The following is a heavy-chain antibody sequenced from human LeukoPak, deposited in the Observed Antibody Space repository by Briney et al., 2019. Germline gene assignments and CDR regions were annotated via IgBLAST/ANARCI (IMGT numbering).Heavy chain of an antibody. CDR3: ARHIFGNGMDV. CDR2: IYYSGST. Sequence: PSETLSLTCSVSGGSISSYYWSWIRQPPGKGLEWIGHIYYSGSTNYNPSLKSRVTISIDTSKNQFSLKLSSVTAADTAVYYCARHIFGNGMDVWGQGTTVTVSS. D-gene: IGHD3-3*01. CDR1: GGSISSYY. J-gene: IGHJ6*02. V-gene: IGHV4-59*12.